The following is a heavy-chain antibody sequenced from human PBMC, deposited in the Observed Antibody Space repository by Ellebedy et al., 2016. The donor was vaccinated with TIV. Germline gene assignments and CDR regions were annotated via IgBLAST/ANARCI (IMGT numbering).Heavy chain of an antibody. CDR1: GFTVSSNF. D-gene: IGHD1-14*01. J-gene: IGHJ4*02. Sequence: GESLKISCAASGFTVSSNFMSWVRQAPGKGLEWVSVIYSGGRTHYADSVKGRFTISRDNSKNTVFLQMNSLRPEDTALDYCARDGSARPEQYWGQGTLVTVSS. V-gene: IGHV3-66*01. CDR2: IYSGGRT. CDR3: ARDGSARPEQY.